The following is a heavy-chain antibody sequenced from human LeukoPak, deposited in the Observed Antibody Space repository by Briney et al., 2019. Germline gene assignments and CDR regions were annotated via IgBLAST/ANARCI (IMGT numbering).Heavy chain of an antibody. CDR2: TSDDGSSK. CDR1: GFTFSTCA. CDR3: ARAHSSSWHNFDF. Sequence: SGGSLRLSCAASGFTFSTCAMHWVRQAPGKGLEWVAVTSDDGSSKSYADSVKGRFTISRDNSKNTLYLQMNSLRAEDTAVYYCARAHSSSWHNFDFWGQGTLVTVSS. V-gene: IGHV3-30-3*01. D-gene: IGHD6-13*01. J-gene: IGHJ4*02.